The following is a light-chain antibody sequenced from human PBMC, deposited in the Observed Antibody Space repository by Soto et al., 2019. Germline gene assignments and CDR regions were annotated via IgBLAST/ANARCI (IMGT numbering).Light chain of an antibody. CDR2: DAS. CDR3: QQYGSSPRT. Sequence: EIVLTQSPGTLSLSPGERATLSCRASQSVSSSYLAWYQQKRGQAPRLLIFDASTRATGIPDRFSGSGSGTDFTLTISRLEPEDFAVYFCQQYGSSPRTFGQGTKVEIK. V-gene: IGKV3-20*01. CDR1: QSVSSSY. J-gene: IGKJ1*01.